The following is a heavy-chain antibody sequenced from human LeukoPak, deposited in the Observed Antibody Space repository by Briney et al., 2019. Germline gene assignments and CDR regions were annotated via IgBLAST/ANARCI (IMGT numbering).Heavy chain of an antibody. CDR2: ISGSGGST. CDR1: GFTFSSYA. D-gene: IGHD5-24*01. Sequence: GGSLRLSCAASGFTFSSYAMSWVRQAPGKGLEWVSAISGSGGSTYYADSVKGRFTISRDNSKNTLYLQMNSLRAEDTAVYYCARDTLKDGYNYDYLDYWGQGTLVTVSS. J-gene: IGHJ4*02. V-gene: IGHV3-23*01. CDR3: ARDTLKDGYNYDYLDY.